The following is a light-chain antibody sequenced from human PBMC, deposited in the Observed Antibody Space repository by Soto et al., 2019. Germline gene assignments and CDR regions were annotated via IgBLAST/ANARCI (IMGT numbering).Light chain of an antibody. CDR2: GNT. Sequence: QSVLTQPPSGSGAPGQTVTISCTGSSSNIGAGYDVHWYQQVPGTAPKLVLYGNTNRPSGVPDRFSGSKSGSSASLASTGLQTEDEANYYCQSYDSILTGSVFGTGTKLTVL. V-gene: IGLV1-40*01. CDR1: SSNIGAGYD. J-gene: IGLJ1*01. CDR3: QSYDSILTGSV.